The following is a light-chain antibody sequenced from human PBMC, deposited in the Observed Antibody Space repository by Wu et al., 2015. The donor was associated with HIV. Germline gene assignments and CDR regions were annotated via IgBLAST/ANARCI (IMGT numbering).Light chain of an antibody. CDR2: GAS. CDR3: QQYHSSPYN. Sequence: VLTQSPGTLSLSPGERATLSCSVSETISGYLAWYQQKPGQPPTLLIYGASSRAAGIPDRFSGSGSGTDFSLTIRRLEPEDFAVYYCQQYHSSPYNFGQGTKTGDQ. J-gene: IGKJ2*01. CDR1: ETISGY. V-gene: IGKV3-20*01.